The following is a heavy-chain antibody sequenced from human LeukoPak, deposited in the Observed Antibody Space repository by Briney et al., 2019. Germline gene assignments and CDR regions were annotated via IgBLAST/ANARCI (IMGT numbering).Heavy chain of an antibody. CDR3: ATGSVAPTS. D-gene: IGHD6-19*01. J-gene: IGHJ4*02. CDR2: FDPEDGET. CDR1: GYTFTSYY. Sequence: ASVKVSCKASGYTFTSYYMHWVRQAPGQGLEWMGGFDPEDGETIYAQKFQGRVTMTEDTSTDTAYMELSSLRSEDTAVYYCATGSVAPTSWGQGTLVTVSS. V-gene: IGHV1-24*01.